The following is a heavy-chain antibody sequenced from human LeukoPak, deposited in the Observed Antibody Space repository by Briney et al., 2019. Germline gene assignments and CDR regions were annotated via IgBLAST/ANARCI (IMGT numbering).Heavy chain of an antibody. CDR3: ARVGWLQLGGGFDY. D-gene: IGHD5-24*01. Sequence: SQTLSLTCTVSGGSINSGDYYWSCIRQPPGKGLEGIGYIYYSGSTYYNPSLKSRVTISVDTSKNQFSLKLSSVTAADTAVYYCARVGWLQLGGGFDYWGQATLVTVSS. CDR1: GGSINSGDYY. V-gene: IGHV4-30-4*01. J-gene: IGHJ4*02. CDR2: IYYSGST.